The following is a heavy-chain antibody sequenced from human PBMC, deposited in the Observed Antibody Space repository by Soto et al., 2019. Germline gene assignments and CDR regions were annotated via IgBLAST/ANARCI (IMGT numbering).Heavy chain of an antibody. CDR2: ISTSNGHT. Sequence: QVQLVQSGAEVKKPGASVKVSCKASGYTFSSYAISWVRQAPGQGLEWMGWISTSNGHTNYAQKFQGRVTMTTDTSTSTAYMELRILRSDDTAVYYCARCTASCYNGFDYWGQGTLVTVSS. V-gene: IGHV1-18*04. CDR1: GYTFSSYA. J-gene: IGHJ4*02. CDR3: ARCTASCYNGFDY. D-gene: IGHD2-2*02.